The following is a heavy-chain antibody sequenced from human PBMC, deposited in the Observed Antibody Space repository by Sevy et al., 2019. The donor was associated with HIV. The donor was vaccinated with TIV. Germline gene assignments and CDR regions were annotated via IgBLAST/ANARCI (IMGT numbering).Heavy chain of an antibody. J-gene: IGHJ6*02. D-gene: IGHD3-16*01. V-gene: IGHV3-21*01. Sequence: GGSLRLSCAASGSTFSSSTMNWVRQAPGKGLEWVSSISSSSTYIYYADSLKVRFTISRDNAKNSPYLQMNSLRAEDTAVYYCAKEGGSYYYYYGMDVWGQGTTVTVSS. CDR3: AKEGGSYYYYYGMDV. CDR2: ISSSSTYI. CDR1: GSTFSSST.